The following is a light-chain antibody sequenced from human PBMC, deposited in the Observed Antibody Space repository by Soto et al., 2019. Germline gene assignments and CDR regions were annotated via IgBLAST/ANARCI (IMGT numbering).Light chain of an antibody. CDR3: QQYDSVFT. CDR1: QGITNY. J-gene: IGKJ5*01. CDR2: GAS. V-gene: IGKV1-33*01. Sequence: DIQMTHSPSSLSACVGDRGTITCQASQGITNYLNWYQQKPGXAPXXLIYGASNLETGVPSRFTAIGSGTDFTFPLSSLQAEDIAKDVCQQYDSVFTFGQGTRLEIK.